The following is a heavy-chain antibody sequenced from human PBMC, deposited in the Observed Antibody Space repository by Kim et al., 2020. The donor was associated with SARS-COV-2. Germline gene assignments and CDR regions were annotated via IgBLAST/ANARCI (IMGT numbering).Heavy chain of an antibody. J-gene: IGHJ6*02. Sequence: GGSLRLSCAASGFTFSSYSMNWVRQAPGKGLEWVSYISSSSSTIYYADSVKGRFTISRDNAKNSLYLQMNSLRAEDTAVYYCASQEDRYCSSTSCYEYYYYGMDLWGQGTTVTVSS. V-gene: IGHV3-48*04. D-gene: IGHD2-2*01. CDR3: ASQEDRYCSSTSCYEYYYYGMDL. CDR2: ISSSSSTI. CDR1: GFTFSSYS.